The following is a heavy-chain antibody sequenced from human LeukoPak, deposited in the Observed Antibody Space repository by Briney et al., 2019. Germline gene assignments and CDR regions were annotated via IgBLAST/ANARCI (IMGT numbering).Heavy chain of an antibody. CDR3: ARAGADLDYDILTGYYYYYMDV. CDR1: GGSISSYY. D-gene: IGHD3-9*01. CDR2: IYTSGST. J-gene: IGHJ6*03. Sequence: PSETLSLTCTVSGGSISSYYWSWIRQPAGKGLEWIRRIYTSGSTNYNPSLKSRLTMSVDTSKNQFSLKLSSVTAADTAVYYCARAGADLDYDILTGYYYYYMDVWGKGTTVTVSS. V-gene: IGHV4-4*07.